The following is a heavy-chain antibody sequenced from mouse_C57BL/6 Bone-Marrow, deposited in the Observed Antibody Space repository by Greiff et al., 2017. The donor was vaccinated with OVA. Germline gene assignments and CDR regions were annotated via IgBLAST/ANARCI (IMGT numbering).Heavy chain of an antibody. CDR2: ISYSGST. D-gene: IGHD1-1*01. V-gene: IGHV3-1*01. J-gene: IGHJ1*03. CDR1: GYSITSGYD. CDR3: ARDRGITTSYWYFDV. Sequence: EVKLMESGPGMVKPSQSLSLTCTVTGYSITSGYDWHWIRHFPGNKLEWMGYISYSGSTNYNPSLKSRISITHDTSKNHFFLKLNSVTTEDTATYYCARDRGITTSYWYFDVWGTGTTVTVSS.